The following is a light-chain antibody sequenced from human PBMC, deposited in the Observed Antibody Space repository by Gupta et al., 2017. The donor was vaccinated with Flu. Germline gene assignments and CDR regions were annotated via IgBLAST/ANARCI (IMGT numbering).Light chain of an antibody. CDR2: SNN. CDR3: AAWDDSLNGRV. V-gene: IGLV1-44*01. CDR1: SSNIGSNT. J-gene: IGLJ3*02. Sequence: QSVLTQQPSASGPPGQRVTISCSGSSSNIGSNTVNWYQLLPGTAPKLLIYSNNQRPSGGPDRFSGSKSGTSASLAISGPQSEDEADYYCAAWDDSLNGRVFGGGTKLTVL.